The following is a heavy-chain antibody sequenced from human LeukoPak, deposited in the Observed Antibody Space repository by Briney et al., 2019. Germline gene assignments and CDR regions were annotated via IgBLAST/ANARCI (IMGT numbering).Heavy chain of an antibody. V-gene: IGHV3-23*01. J-gene: IGHJ4*02. Sequence: GGSLRLSCAASGFTFTNYAMSWVRQAPGQGLEWVSSISGTGGSTYYADSVKGRFTISRDNSKNTLYLQMNSLRAEDTAVYYCAKMLTVAEPRRHFDYWGQGTLVTVSS. D-gene: IGHD4-23*01. CDR2: ISGTGGST. CDR1: GFTFTNYA. CDR3: AKMLTVAEPRRHFDY.